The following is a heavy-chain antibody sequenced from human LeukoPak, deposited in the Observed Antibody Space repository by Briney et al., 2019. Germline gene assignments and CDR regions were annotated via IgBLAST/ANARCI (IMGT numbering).Heavy chain of an antibody. D-gene: IGHD3-10*01. CDR1: GGSINSYF. Sequence: SETLSLTCTVSGGSINSYFWSWIRQPPGKGLEWIGYIYYSGSINYNPSLKSRVTISVDTSKHRFSLKLSSVTAADTAVYYCAKNEYNTSPGRYNWFDPWGQGTLVTISS. CDR3: AKNEYNTSPGRYNWFDP. CDR2: IYYSGSI. V-gene: IGHV4-59*01. J-gene: IGHJ5*02.